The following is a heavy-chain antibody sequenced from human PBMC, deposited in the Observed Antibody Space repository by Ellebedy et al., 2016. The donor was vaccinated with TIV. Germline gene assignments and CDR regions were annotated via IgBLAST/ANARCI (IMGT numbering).Heavy chain of an antibody. CDR3: AMAGGEVVRGVPSSKYYYYYGMDV. J-gene: IGHJ6*02. CDR2: IIPIFGTA. V-gene: IGHV1-69*13. CDR1: GYTFTSYG. Sequence: ASVKVSCKASGYTFTSYGISWVRQAPGQGLEWMGGIIPIFGTANYAQKFQGRVTITADESTSTAYMELSSLRSEDTAVYYCAMAGGEVVRGVPSSKYYYYYGMDVWGQGTTVTVSS. D-gene: IGHD3-10*01.